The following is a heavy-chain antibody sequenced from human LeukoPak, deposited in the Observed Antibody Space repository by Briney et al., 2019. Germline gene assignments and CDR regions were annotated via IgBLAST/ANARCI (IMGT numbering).Heavy chain of an antibody. CDR1: GFTFSSYS. D-gene: IGHD5-12*01. V-gene: IGHV3-48*04. Sequence: GGSLRLSCAASGFTFSSYSMNWVRQAPGKGLEWVSYISSSSSTIYYADSVKGRFTISRDNAKNSLYLQMNSLRAEDTAVYYCARGSYRGLDYWGQGTLVTVSS. CDR3: ARGSYRGLDY. J-gene: IGHJ4*02. CDR2: ISSSSSTI.